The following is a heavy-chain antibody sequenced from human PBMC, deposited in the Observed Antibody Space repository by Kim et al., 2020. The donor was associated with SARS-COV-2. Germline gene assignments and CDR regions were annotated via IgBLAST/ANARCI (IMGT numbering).Heavy chain of an antibody. Sequence: TYYAGSVKGRFTISRDNSKNTLYLQMNSLRAEDTAVYYCAKESAATAADYWGQGTLVTVSS. V-gene: IGHV3-23*01. CDR2: T. J-gene: IGHJ4*02. D-gene: IGHD2-21*02. CDR3: AKESAATAADY.